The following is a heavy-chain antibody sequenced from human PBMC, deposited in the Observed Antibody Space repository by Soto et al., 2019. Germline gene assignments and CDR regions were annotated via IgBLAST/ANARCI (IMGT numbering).Heavy chain of an antibody. J-gene: IGHJ6*02. CDR2: INHSGST. D-gene: IGHD6-19*01. CDR3: ARAHSVAGTLPDV. Sequence: SETLSLTCAVYGGSFSGYYWSWIRQPPGKGLEWIGGINHSGSTNYNPSLKSRVTISVDTSKNQFSLKLSSVTAADTAVYYCARAHSVAGTLPDVWGQGTTVTVSS. V-gene: IGHV4-34*01. CDR1: GGSFSGYY.